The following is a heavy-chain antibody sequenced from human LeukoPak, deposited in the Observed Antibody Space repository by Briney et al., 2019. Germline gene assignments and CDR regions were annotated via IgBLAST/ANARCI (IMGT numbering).Heavy chain of an antibody. V-gene: IGHV3-23*01. D-gene: IGHD6-19*01. Sequence: GGSLRLSCAASGFTFSNAWMSWVRQAPGKGLEWVSHISGRGDNIYYADSVKGRFTISRDNSKNTLYLQMNSLRADDTAVYFCAKWVGSYSSGWYDYWGQGTLVTVSS. CDR1: GFTFSNAW. CDR2: ISGRGDNI. J-gene: IGHJ4*02. CDR3: AKWVGSYSSGWYDY.